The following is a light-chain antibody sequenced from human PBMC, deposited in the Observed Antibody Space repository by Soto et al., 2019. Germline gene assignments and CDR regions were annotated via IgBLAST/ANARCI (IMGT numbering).Light chain of an antibody. CDR2: DAS. V-gene: IGKV1-5*01. CDR1: QSLNNW. Sequence: DIQLTQSPSTLSASVGDRVSITCRASQSLNNWMAWFQQKPGKAPKLLIYDASTLQTGVPSRFSGSGSGTEFTLTISSLQPDDFATYYCHRYNAFSQTFGQGTRVEIK. CDR3: HRYNAFSQT. J-gene: IGKJ1*01.